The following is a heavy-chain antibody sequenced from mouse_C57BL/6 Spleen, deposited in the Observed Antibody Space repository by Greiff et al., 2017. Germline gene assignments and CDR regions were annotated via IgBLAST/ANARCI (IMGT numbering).Heavy chain of an antibody. CDR3: ARSYGSSYYAMDY. J-gene: IGHJ4*01. CDR2: IDPNSGGT. D-gene: IGHD1-1*01. V-gene: IGHV1-62-3*01. CDR1: GYTFTSYW. Sequence: VQLQQPGAELVKPGASVKLSCKASGYTFTSYWMHWVKQRPGRGLEWIGRIDPNSGGTKYNEKFKSKATLTVDKSSSTAYMELRSLTSEDTAVYYCARSYGSSYYAMDYWGQGTSVTVSS.